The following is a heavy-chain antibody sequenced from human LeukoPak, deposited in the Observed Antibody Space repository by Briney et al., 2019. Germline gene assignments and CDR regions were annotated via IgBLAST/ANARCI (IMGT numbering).Heavy chain of an antibody. J-gene: IGHJ5*02. CDR2: FDPEHGET. D-gene: IGHD3-10*01. CDR3: ATHSGSGGPRFDP. V-gene: IGHV1-24*01. Sequence: ASVKVSCKVSGYTLTELSMHWVRQAPGKGLEWMGGFDPEHGETIYAQKFQGRVTMTEVTSTDTAYMELSSLRSEDTAVYYCATHSGSGGPRFDPWGQGTLVTVSS. CDR1: GYTLTELS.